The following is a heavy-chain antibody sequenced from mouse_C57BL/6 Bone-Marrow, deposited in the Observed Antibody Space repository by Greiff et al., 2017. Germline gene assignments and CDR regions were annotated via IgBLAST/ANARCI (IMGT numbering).Heavy chain of an antibody. V-gene: IGHV1-82*01. J-gene: IGHJ2*01. CDR3: ARNGVYYYGSSYFDY. Sequence: QVQLQQPGPELVKPGASVKISCKASGYAFSSSWMNWVKQRPGTGLEWIGRIYPGDGDTNYNGKFKGKATLTADKSSSPAYLQLSSLTSDDAAVYFCARNGVYYYGSSYFDYWGQGTTLTVSS. D-gene: IGHD1-1*01. CDR1: GYAFSSSW. CDR2: IYPGDGDT.